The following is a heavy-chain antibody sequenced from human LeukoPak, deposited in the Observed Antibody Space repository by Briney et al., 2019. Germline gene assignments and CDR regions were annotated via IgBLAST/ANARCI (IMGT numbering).Heavy chain of an antibody. J-gene: IGHJ2*01. CDR2: ISGSSSYI. Sequence: PGGSLRLSCAASGFTFGRYSMNWVRQAPGKGLEWVSSISGSSSYIYYADSMKGRFTISRDNGKNLLYLQMNSLRAEDTAVYYCARASAIVGYTSRELGHWFFDLWGRGTLVTVSS. D-gene: IGHD6-13*01. CDR1: GFTFGRYS. V-gene: IGHV3-21*01. CDR3: ARASAIVGYTSRELGHWFFDL.